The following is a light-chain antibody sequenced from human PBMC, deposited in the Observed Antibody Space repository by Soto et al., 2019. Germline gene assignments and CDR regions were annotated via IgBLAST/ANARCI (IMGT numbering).Light chain of an antibody. CDR1: QDISSY. CDR3: QQLNSYPLT. Sequence: IQLTQSPSSLSASVGDRVTITCRASQDISSYLAWYQQKPGKAPKLLMYAASTLQSGVPSRLSGSGSGTDFTLTISSLQPEDFATYYCQQLNSYPLTFGGGTKVDIK. V-gene: IGKV1-9*01. CDR2: AAS. J-gene: IGKJ4*01.